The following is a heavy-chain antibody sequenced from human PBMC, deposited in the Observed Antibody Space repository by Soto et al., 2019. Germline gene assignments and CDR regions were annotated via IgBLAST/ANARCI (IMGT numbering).Heavy chain of an antibody. J-gene: IGHJ4*02. CDR3: ARPSYDDGSGYYAGGNELDY. CDR1: GYTFTSYG. CDR2: ISAYNGNT. V-gene: IGHV1-18*01. D-gene: IGHD3-22*01. Sequence: ASVKVSCKASGYTFTSYGISWVRQAPGQGLEWMGWISAYNGNTNYAQKLQGRATMTTDTSTSTAYMVLRSLRSHDTPVYYCARPSYDDGSGYYAGGNELDYWGRGTLFTVCS.